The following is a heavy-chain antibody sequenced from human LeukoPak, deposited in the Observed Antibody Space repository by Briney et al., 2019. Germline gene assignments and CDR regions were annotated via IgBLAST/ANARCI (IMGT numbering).Heavy chain of an antibody. CDR3: ARASGYSSGWYRYYGMDV. CDR2: ISSSSSYI. V-gene: IGHV3-21*01. J-gene: IGHJ6*02. Sequence: PGGSLRLSCAASGFTFSSYSMNWVRQAPGKGLDWVSSISSSSSYIYYADSVKGRFTISRDNAKNSLYLQMNSLRAEDTAVYYCARASGYSSGWYRYYGMDVWGQGTTVTVSS. CDR1: GFTFSSYS. D-gene: IGHD6-19*01.